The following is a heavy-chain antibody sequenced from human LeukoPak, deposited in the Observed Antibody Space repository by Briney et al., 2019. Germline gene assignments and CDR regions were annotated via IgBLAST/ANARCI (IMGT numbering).Heavy chain of an antibody. V-gene: IGHV3-30*18. CDR1: GFTFSSYG. J-gene: IGHJ6*04. CDR3: AKALYYYGSGSYPDGMDV. Sequence: GRSLRLSCAASGFTFSSYGMHWVRQAPGKGLEWVAVISYDGSNKYYADSVKGRFTISRDNSKNTLYLQMNSLRAEDTAVYYCAKALYYYGSGSYPDGMDVWGKGTTVTVSS. D-gene: IGHD3-10*01. CDR2: ISYDGSNK.